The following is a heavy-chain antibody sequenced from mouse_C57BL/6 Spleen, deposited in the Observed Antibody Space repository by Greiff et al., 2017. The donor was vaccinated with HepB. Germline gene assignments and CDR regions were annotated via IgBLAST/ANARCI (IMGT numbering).Heavy chain of an antibody. CDR1: GYTFTDHT. D-gene: IGHD1-1*01. Sequence: QVQLQQSDAELVKPGASVKISCKVSGYTFTDHTIHWMKQRPEQGLEWIGYIYPRDGSTKYNEKFKGKATLTADKSSSTAYMQLNSLTSEDSAGYFCARDYYYGSSPYYFDYWGQGTTLTVSS. J-gene: IGHJ2*01. CDR3: ARDYYYGSSPYYFDY. V-gene: IGHV1-78*01. CDR2: IYPRDGST.